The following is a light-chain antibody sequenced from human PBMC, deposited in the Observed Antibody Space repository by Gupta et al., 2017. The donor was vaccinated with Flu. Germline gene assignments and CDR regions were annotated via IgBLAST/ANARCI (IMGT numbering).Light chain of an antibody. CDR1: QSLLHSNGYNY. CDR3: RQTLQTPQT. J-gene: IGKJ1*01. Sequence: VTPGEPASISCRSSQSLLHSNGYNYLDWYLQKPVQSPQLLIYLGSNRASGGPDRFSGSGSGTDFTLKISRVEAEDAGVYYCRQTLQTPQTFGQGTKVEIK. CDR2: LGS. V-gene: IGKV2-28*01.